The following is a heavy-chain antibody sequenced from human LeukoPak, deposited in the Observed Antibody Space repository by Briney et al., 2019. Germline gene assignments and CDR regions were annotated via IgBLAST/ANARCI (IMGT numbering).Heavy chain of an antibody. D-gene: IGHD5-24*01. Sequence: GESLKISCKGSGYIFTSYWIGWVRQMPGKGLEWMGIIYPGDSDTRYSPSFQGQVTISVDKSITTACLQWSSLKASDTALIYCVRENVKIIDYWGQGTLVIVSS. CDR3: VRENVKIIDY. J-gene: IGHJ4*02. CDR2: IYPGDSDT. V-gene: IGHV5-51*01. CDR1: GYIFTSYW.